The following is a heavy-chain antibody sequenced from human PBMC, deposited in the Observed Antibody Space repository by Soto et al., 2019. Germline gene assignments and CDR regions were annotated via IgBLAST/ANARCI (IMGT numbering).Heavy chain of an antibody. CDR1: GVTFRTYG. V-gene: IGHV3-30*18. Sequence: QVHLVESGGGVVQPGRSLTLSCVVSGVTFRTYGIHWVRQAPGKGLEWVAVISYDGDYKSYADSVKGRFSISRDNSKSTVYLQLTSLGAEDTALYYCAKSDRGVFGVVMSPALDPLDVWGQGTMVAVSS. CDR2: ISYDGDYK. D-gene: IGHD3-3*01. CDR3: AKSDRGVFGVVMSPALDPLDV. J-gene: IGHJ3*01.